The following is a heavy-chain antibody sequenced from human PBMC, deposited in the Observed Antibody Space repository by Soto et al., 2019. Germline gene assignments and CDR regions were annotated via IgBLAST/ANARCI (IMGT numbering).Heavy chain of an antibody. D-gene: IGHD3-10*01. Sequence: PSETLSLTCTVSGGSISSYYWSWIRQPPGKGLEWIGYIYYSGSTNYNPSLKSRVTISVDTSKNQFSLKLSSVTAADTAVYYCARLRFGELSNPLFDYWGQGTLVTVS. V-gene: IGHV4-59*08. J-gene: IGHJ4*02. CDR3: ARLRFGELSNPLFDY. CDR2: IYYSGST. CDR1: GGSISSYY.